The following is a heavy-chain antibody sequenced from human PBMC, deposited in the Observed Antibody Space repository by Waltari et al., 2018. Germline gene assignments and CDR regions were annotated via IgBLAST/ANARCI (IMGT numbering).Heavy chain of an antibody. D-gene: IGHD6-25*01. CDR1: GYTFTTYW. CDR2: IYPGDSDT. V-gene: IGHV5-51*01. Sequence: EVQLVQSGTEVKKPGASLKLSCKASGYTFTTYWIGWLRQLPGKGLEWMGIIYPGDSDTRYSPSIQGQVTMSVDKSISTAYLQWSSLKASDTAMYYCGRHRGSGSIYYGMDVWGQGTTVTVSS. J-gene: IGHJ6*02. CDR3: GRHRGSGSIYYGMDV.